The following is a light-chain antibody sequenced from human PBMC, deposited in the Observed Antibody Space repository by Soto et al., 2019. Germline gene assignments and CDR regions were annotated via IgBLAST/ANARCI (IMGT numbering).Light chain of an antibody. J-gene: IGLJ2*01. CDR2: GNT. V-gene: IGLV1-40*01. CDR3: HSYDSGLGV. Sequence: QSVLTQPPSVSGAPGQRVTISCTGSSSNIGAGYDVHWYQQLPGTAPKLLIYGNTNRPSGVPDRFSDSKSGTSASLAITGLLAEDEADYYCHSYDSGLGVFGGGTKVTVL. CDR1: SSNIGAGYD.